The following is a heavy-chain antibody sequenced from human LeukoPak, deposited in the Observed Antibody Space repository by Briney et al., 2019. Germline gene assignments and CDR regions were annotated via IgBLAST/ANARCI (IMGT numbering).Heavy chain of an antibody. J-gene: IGHJ1*01. CDR1: GFTFSSYS. V-gene: IGHV3-23*01. CDR3: AKVFVTGMSYLPH. Sequence: GGSLRLSCAASGFTFSSYSMNWVRQAPGKGLEWVSGFSDSGGTSYYADSVKGRLTISRDNSKNTLYLQMNSLRAEDTAVYYCAKVFVTGMSYLPHWGQGTLVIVSS. CDR2: FSDSGGTS. D-gene: IGHD2-21*02.